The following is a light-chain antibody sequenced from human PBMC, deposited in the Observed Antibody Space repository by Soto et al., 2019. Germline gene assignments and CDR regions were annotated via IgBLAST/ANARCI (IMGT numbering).Light chain of an antibody. J-gene: IGLJ2*01. CDR2: GDN. CDR1: GSSIGTNT. CDR3: AAWDGSLNNVL. V-gene: IGLV1-44*01. Sequence: QSVLTQPPSASGTPGQRVTISCSGSGSSIGTNTVNWYQQHPGTAPKLLIYGDNQRPSGVPDRFSGSKSGTSASLAISGLQSEDEADYYCAAWDGSLNNVLFGGGTKLTVL.